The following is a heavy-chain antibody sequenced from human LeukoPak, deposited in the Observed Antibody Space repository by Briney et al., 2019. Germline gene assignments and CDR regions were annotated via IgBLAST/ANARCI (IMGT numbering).Heavy chain of an antibody. D-gene: IGHD4-17*01. CDR1: GFTSSNYW. CDR3: ARAPVMTTVTTAWFDP. Sequence: GGSLRLSCAASGFTSSNYWMHWVRQAPGKGLEWVSGINWNGGSTGYADSVKGRFTISRDNAKNSLYLQMNSLRAEDTALYHCARAPVMTTVTTAWFDPWGQGTLVTVSS. V-gene: IGHV3-20*01. J-gene: IGHJ5*02. CDR2: INWNGGST.